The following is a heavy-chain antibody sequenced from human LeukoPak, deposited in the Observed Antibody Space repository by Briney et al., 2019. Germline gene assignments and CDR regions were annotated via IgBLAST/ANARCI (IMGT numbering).Heavy chain of an antibody. V-gene: IGHV3-11*04. CDR1: GFTFSDYY. Sequence: GGSLRLSCAASGFTFSDYYMSWIRQAPGKGLEWISYISSSGSTIYYADSVKGRFTISRDNAKNSLYLQMNSLGAEDTAVYYCARGGYYGSGSYFRVDYWGQGTLVPVSS. D-gene: IGHD3-10*01. CDR2: ISSSGSTI. CDR3: ARGGYYGSGSYFRVDY. J-gene: IGHJ4*02.